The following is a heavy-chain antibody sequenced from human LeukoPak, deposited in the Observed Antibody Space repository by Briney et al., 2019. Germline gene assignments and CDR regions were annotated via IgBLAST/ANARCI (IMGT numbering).Heavy chain of an antibody. J-gene: IGHJ4*02. V-gene: IGHV1-18*04. CDR3: ARRGESRRMYYFDY. D-gene: IGHD2-21*01. CDR2: ISAYNGNT. CDR1: GYTFTSYG. Sequence: AASVKVSCKASGYTFTSYGISWVRQAPGQGLEWMGWISAYNGNTNYAQKLQGRVTLTTDTSTSTAYMELRSLRSDDTAVYYCARRGESRRMYYFDYWGQGTLVTVSS.